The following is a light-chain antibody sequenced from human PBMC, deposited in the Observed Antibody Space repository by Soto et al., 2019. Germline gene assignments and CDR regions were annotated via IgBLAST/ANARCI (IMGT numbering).Light chain of an antibody. V-gene: IGKV1-17*01. CDR3: LQHNSYPFT. CDR2: AAS. Sequence: DIQMTQSPSSLSASVGDRVTITCRASQDIGHDLGWYQQKPGKAPKRLIYAASSSESGVPSRFRGSGSGTEFAITISSLEPEDFATYYCLQHNSYPFTFGPGTTVHIK. J-gene: IGKJ3*01. CDR1: QDIGHD.